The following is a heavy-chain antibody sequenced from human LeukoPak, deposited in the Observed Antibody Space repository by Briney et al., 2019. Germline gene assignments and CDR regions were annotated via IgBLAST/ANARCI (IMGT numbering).Heavy chain of an antibody. CDR2: ISGSGGST. D-gene: IGHD3-3*01. CDR3: AGGNDFWSGT. Sequence: GGSLRLSCAASGFTFSSYAMGWVRQAPGKGLEWVSAISGSGGSTYYADSVKVRFTISRDNSKNTLYLQMNSLRAEDTAVYYCAGGNDFWSGTWGQGTLVTVSS. V-gene: IGHV3-23*01. CDR1: GFTFSSYA. J-gene: IGHJ5*02.